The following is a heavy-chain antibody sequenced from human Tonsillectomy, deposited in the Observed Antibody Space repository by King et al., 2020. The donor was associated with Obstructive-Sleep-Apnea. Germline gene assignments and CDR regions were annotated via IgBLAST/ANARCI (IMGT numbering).Heavy chain of an antibody. Sequence: GTLKESGPALVKPTQTLTLTCTFSGFSLSTSGMCVSWIRQPPGKALEWLARIDWDDDKYYSTSLKTRLTISKDTSKNQVVLTMTDMDPVDTATYYCARTWSYYGSGTSPGPKFFDYWGQGTLVTVSS. V-gene: IGHV2-70*11. CDR2: IDWDDDK. CDR3: ARTWSYYGSGTSPGPKFFDY. J-gene: IGHJ4*02. CDR1: GFSLSTSGMC. D-gene: IGHD3-10*01.